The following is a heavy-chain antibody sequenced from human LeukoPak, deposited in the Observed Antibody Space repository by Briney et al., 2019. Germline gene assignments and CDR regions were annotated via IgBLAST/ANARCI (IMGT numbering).Heavy chain of an antibody. CDR3: ARRGYCSSTTCYAFDY. V-gene: IGHV4-59*01. Sequence: PSETLSLTCTVSGGSISSYYWSWIRQPPGKGLEWIGYIYYSGSTNYNPSLKSRVTISVDTSKNQFSLRLSSVTAADTAVYYCARRGYCSSTTCYAFDYWGQGALVTVSS. CDR2: IYYSGST. J-gene: IGHJ4*02. D-gene: IGHD2-2*01. CDR1: GGSISSYY.